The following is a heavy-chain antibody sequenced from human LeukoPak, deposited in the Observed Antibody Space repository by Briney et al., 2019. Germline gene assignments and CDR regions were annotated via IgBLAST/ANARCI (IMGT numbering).Heavy chain of an antibody. D-gene: IGHD6-6*01. CDR1: GFTFSDYW. J-gene: IGHJ4*02. V-gene: IGHV3-7*01. CDR3: ARRGGSSSRRSPIDY. CDR2: IKQDGSQR. Sequence: GGSLRLSCTASGFTFSDYWMTWVRQAPGKGPEWVASIKQDGSQRYYVDSVRGRFTISRDNAKNSLFLQMNGLRAEDTAVYYCARRGGSSSRRSPIDYWGQGTLVTVSS.